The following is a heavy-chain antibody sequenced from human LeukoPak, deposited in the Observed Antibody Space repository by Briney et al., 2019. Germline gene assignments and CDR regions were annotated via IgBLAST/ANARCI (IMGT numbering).Heavy chain of an antibody. J-gene: IGHJ4*02. V-gene: IGHV4-39*01. CDR2: IYYSGST. CDR1: GGSISSSSYY. Sequence: PSETLSLTCTVSGGSISSSSYYWGWIRQPPGKGLEWIGSIYYSGSTYYNPSIKSRITISVDTSKNQFSLKLTSVTAADTSVYYCARHRYEDSSAYYSTFDYWGQGTLVTVSS. D-gene: IGHD3-22*01. CDR3: ARHRYEDSSAYYSTFDY.